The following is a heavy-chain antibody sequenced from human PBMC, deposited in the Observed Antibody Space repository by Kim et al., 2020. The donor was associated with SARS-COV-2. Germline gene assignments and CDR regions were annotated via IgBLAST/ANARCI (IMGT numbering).Heavy chain of an antibody. D-gene: IGHD3-3*01. CDR2: ISYSGST. CDR3: AREGWLGRGYYFDY. V-gene: IGHV4-31*03. Sequence: SETLSLTCTVSGGSISSGGYYWSWIRQHPGKGLDWIGYISYSGSTYYNPSLKSRVTISVDTSKNQFSLKLSSVTAADTAVYYCAREGWLGRGYYFDYWGQGTLVTVSS. CDR1: GGSISSGGYY. J-gene: IGHJ4*02.